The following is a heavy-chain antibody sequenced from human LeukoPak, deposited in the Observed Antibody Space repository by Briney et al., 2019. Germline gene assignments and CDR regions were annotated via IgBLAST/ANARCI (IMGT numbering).Heavy chain of an antibody. V-gene: IGHV1-18*01. J-gene: IGHJ5*02. Sequence: ASVRVSCKASGYTFHNYGVSWVRQAPGQGLEWMGWISPYNGNTHYEQKLQGRVTLTTDTSTNTAYMELRSLRSDDTAVYFCARGGLATGFDPWGQGTLVTVSS. CDR2: ISPYNGNT. CDR1: GYTFHNYG. D-gene: IGHD2-21*01. CDR3: ARGGLATGFDP.